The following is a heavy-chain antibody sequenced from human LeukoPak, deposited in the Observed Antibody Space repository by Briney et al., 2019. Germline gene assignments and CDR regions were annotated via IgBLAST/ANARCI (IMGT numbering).Heavy chain of an antibody. CDR2: MNPNSGNT. CDR3: ARGAGQQLLRRKPQFDP. Sequence: ASLKVSCKASGYTFTSYDIHWVRQATGQGLEWMGWMNPNSGNTGYAQKFQGRVTMTRNTSISTAYMEMSSLRSEDTAVYYCARGAGQQLLRRKPQFDPWGQGTLVTVSS. V-gene: IGHV1-8*01. J-gene: IGHJ5*02. D-gene: IGHD6-13*01. CDR1: GYTFTSYD.